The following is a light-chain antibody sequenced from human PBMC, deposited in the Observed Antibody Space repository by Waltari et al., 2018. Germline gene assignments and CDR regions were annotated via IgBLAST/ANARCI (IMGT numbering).Light chain of an antibody. CDR3: QQGYSTPCT. J-gene: IGKJ2*02. V-gene: IGKV1-39*01. CDR2: ASS. CDR1: QSISSY. Sequence: DIQMTQSPSSLSASVGDRVTITCRASQSISSYLNWYHQKPGKAPKLLIYASSSLPSGVPSRFRGSGSGTDFTLTISSLQPEDFATYYCQQGYSTPCTFGQGTKLEIK.